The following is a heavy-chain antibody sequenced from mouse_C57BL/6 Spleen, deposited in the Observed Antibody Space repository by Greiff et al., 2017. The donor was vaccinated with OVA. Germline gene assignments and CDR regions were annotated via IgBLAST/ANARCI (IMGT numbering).Heavy chain of an antibody. Sequence: EVKLVESGGGLVKPGGSLKLSCAASGFTFSDYGMHWVRQAPEKGLEWVAYISSGSSTIYYADTVKGRFTISRDNAKNTLFLQMTSLRSEDTAMYYCASFFPFDYWGQGTTLTVSS. V-gene: IGHV5-17*01. CDR1: GFTFSDYG. CDR2: ISSGSSTI. J-gene: IGHJ2*01. CDR3: ASFFPFDY.